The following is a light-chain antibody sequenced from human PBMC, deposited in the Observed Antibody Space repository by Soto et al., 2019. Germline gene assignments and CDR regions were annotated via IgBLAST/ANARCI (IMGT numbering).Light chain of an antibody. Sequence: EMVMTQSPATLSVSPGGRATLSCRASQTVSSNLAWYQQKPGQAPRLLIFGASTRATGIPARFSGSGSGTEFTLTLRSLQSEDFAVYYGQQYITWPRTFGQGTKVEI. J-gene: IGKJ1*01. CDR3: QQYITWPRT. V-gene: IGKV3-15*01. CDR2: GAS. CDR1: QTVSSN.